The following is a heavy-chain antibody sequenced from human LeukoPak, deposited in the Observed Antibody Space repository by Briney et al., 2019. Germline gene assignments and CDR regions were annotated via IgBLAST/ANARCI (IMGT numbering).Heavy chain of an antibody. CDR2: MYHSGST. V-gene: IGHV4-30-2*01. Sequence: SETLSLTCAVSGGSISSGGYSWSWIRQPPGKGLECIGYMYHSGSTYYNPSLKSRVTISVDRSKNQFSLKLSSVTAADTAVYYCARAAPYGSGRNWFDPWGQGTLVTVSS. CDR3: ARAAPYGSGRNWFDP. J-gene: IGHJ5*02. D-gene: IGHD3-10*01. CDR1: GGSISSGGYS.